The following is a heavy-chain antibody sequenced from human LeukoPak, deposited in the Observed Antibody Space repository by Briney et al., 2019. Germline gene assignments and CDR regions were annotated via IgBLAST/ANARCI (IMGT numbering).Heavy chain of an antibody. CDR3: ARVYFGALIPGGY. D-gene: IGHD3-3*01. CDR2: IYYSGST. Sequence: SETLSLTCTVSGGSISSYYWSWIRRPPGKGLEWIGYIYYSGSTNYNPSLKSRVTISVDTSKNQFSLKLSSVTAADTAVYYCARVYFGALIPGGYWGQGTLVTVSS. V-gene: IGHV4-59*01. J-gene: IGHJ4*02. CDR1: GGSISSYY.